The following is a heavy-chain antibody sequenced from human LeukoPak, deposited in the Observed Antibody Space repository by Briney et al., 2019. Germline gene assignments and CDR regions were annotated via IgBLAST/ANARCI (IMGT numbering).Heavy chain of an antibody. CDR3: ARENTAMVEAFDY. CDR1: GYTFTSYD. Sequence: GASVKVSCKASGYTFTSYDINWVRQAPGQGLEWMGGIIPIFGTANYAQKFQGRVTITADKSTSTAYMELSSLRSEDTAVYYCARENTAMVEAFDYWGQGTLVTVSS. CDR2: IIPIFGTA. V-gene: IGHV1-69*06. J-gene: IGHJ4*02. D-gene: IGHD5-18*01.